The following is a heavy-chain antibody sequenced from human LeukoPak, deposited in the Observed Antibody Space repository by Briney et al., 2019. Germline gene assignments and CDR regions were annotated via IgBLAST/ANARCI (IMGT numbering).Heavy chain of an antibody. CDR3: AKARVGYCSSTSCYYDAFDI. J-gene: IGHJ3*02. CDR2: IRYDGSNK. Sequence: GGSLRLSCAASGFTFSSYGMHWVRQAPGKGLEWVAFIRYDGSNKYYADSVKGRFTISRDNSKNTLYLQMNSLRAEDTAVYYCAKARVGYCSSTSCYYDAFDIWGQGTMVTVSS. V-gene: IGHV3-30*02. D-gene: IGHD2-2*03. CDR1: GFTFSSYG.